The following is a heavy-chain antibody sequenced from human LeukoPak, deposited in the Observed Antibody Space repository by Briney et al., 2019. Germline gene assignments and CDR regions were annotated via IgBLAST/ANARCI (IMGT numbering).Heavy chain of an antibody. V-gene: IGHV4-39*01. D-gene: IGHD4-17*01. Sequence: PSETLSLTCTVSGVSISSSSYYWGWIRQPRGKGLEWIGSLYYGGDTYYNPSLKTRATISVHTTKNQFSAKLSSVTAADTAVYYCARHSGMTTVTAYLDCWGQGTLVTVSS. CDR3: ARHSGMTTVTAYLDC. CDR2: LYYGGDT. CDR1: GVSISSSSYY. J-gene: IGHJ4*02.